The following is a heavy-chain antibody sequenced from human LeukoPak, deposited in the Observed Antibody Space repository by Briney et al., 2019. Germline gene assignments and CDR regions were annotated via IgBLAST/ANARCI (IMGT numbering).Heavy chain of an antibody. J-gene: IGHJ3*01. Sequence: PSETLSLTCPVSGASISSYYWSWIRQPPGKGLGWIGYIYHGGNTNYNPSLNSRVTISMDTSKNQFSLNLTSVTAADTAVYYCARHFHGFWSGYLYTPAFDLWGPGRLVTVSS. CDR3: ARHFHGFWSGYLYTPAFDL. V-gene: IGHV4-59*01. D-gene: IGHD3-3*01. CDR2: IYHGGNT. CDR1: GASISSYY.